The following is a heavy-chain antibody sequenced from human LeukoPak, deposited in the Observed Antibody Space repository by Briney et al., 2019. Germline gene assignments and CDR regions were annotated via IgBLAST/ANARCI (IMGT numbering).Heavy chain of an antibody. Sequence: GESLKFSCKPSGYSFTNSWIAWVGKLPGKGLNWMGRIYPVVSDTRYSPSFQGQVTIAADKSSSTVFLQWRRLEASDNAMIYCSRILYDYNIGSTRHFAFDYWGQGALVTVSS. CDR1: GYSFTNSW. J-gene: IGHJ4*02. CDR3: SRILYDYNIGSTRHFAFDY. CDR2: IYPVVSDT. D-gene: IGHD3-10*01. V-gene: IGHV5-51*01.